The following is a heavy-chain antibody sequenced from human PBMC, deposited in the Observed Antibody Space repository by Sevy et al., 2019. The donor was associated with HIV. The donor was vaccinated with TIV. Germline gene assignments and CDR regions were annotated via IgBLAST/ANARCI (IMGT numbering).Heavy chain of an antibody. CDR1: GFTFSSYA. J-gene: IGHJ4*02. V-gene: IGHV3-23*01. CDR3: AKDGVRGVISLY. CDR2: IIGSGGST. D-gene: IGHD3-10*02. Sequence: GGSLRLSCAASGFTFSSYAMSWVRQAPGKGLEWVSAIIGSGGSTYYADSVKGRFTISRDNSKNTLYLQMNSLRAEDTAVYYCAKDGVRGVISLYWGQGTLVTVSS.